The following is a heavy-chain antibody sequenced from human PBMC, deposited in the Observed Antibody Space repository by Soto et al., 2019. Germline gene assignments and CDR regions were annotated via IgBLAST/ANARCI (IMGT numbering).Heavy chain of an antibody. CDR3: AKDLYGMDV. Sequence: GGSLRLSCAASGFTFSSYGMHWVRQAPGKGLEWVAVISYDGSNKYYADSVKGRFTISRDNSKNTLYLQMNSLRAEDTAVCYCAKDLYGMDVWGQGTTVTVSS. CDR1: GFTFSSYG. J-gene: IGHJ6*02. CDR2: ISYDGSNK. V-gene: IGHV3-30*18.